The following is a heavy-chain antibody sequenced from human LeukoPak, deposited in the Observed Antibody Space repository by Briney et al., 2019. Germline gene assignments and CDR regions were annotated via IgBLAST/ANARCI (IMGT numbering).Heavy chain of an antibody. CDR2: ISSSGSTI. V-gene: IGHV3-48*03. D-gene: IGHD2-15*01. CDR3: AGVGYCSGGSCYKGGNWFDL. CDR1: GFTFSSYA. Sequence: GGSLRLSCAASGFTFSSYAMSWVSQAPGKGLERVSYISSSGSTIYYADCVKGRFTISRHNAKNSLYLQMDSLRAEDTAVYYCAGVGYCSGGSCYKGGNWFDLWGQGTLVTVSS. J-gene: IGHJ5*02.